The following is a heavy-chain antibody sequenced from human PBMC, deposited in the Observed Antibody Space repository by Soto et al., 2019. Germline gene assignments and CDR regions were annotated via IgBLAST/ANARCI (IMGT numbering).Heavy chain of an antibody. V-gene: IGHV3-53*01. J-gene: IGHJ4*02. CDR3: ATRGGGGGY. D-gene: IGHD3-10*01. Sequence: EVQLVESGGGLIQPGGSLRLSCAVSGFTVSNNYMSWVRQAPGKGLEGVSVIYSGGYTAYGDSVKGRFTISRDNSKNTIFPQRKSGGAAAAPLYYCATRGGGGGYWGQGTLVTVSS. CDR2: IYSGGYT. CDR1: GFTVSNNY.